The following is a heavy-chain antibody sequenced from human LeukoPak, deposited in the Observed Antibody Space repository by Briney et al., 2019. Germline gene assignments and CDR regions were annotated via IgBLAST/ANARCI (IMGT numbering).Heavy chain of an antibody. CDR3: ARDFGSGVFDP. V-gene: IGHV1-69*05. D-gene: IGHD3-10*01. Sequence: ASVKVSCKASGDSFGTYGITWVRQALGQGLEWMGGFNPIFGSAQYAQKFQGRVTITMDVSARTVYMELSSLGSEDTTIYYCARDFGSGVFDPWGQGTLVTVSS. CDR2: FNPIFGSA. J-gene: IGHJ5*02. CDR1: GDSFGTYG.